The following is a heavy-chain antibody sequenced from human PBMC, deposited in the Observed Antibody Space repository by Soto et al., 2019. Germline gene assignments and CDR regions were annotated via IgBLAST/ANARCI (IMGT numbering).Heavy chain of an antibody. CDR3: AKVTDCGPSRCDDGIDI. Sequence: PGGSLRLSCAASGFTFGSYSMNWVRQAPGKGLEWVSIISGSGGATFYADSVKGRFTISRDNSKKSVFLRMDSLRADDTAVYYCAKVTDCGPSRCDDGIDIWGHGTMVTVSS. CDR2: ISGSGGAT. J-gene: IGHJ3*02. V-gene: IGHV3-23*01. D-gene: IGHD2-21*01. CDR1: GFTFGSYS.